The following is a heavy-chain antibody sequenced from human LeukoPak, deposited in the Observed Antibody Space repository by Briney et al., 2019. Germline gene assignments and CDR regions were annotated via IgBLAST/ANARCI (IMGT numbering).Heavy chain of an antibody. Sequence: PSETLSLTCTVSGGSISSSSYYWGWVRQPPGKGLEWIGSIYYSGSTYYNPSLKSRVTISVDTSKNQFSLKLSSVTAADTAVYYCARQLGSSGWYYFDYWGQGTLVTVSS. CDR1: GGSISSSSYY. CDR2: IYYSGST. V-gene: IGHV4-39*01. D-gene: IGHD6-19*01. J-gene: IGHJ4*02. CDR3: ARQLGSSGWYYFDY.